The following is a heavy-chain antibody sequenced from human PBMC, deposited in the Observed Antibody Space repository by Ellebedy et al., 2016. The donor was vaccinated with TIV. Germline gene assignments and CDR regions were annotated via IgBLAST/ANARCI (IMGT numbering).Heavy chain of an antibody. V-gene: IGHV3-7*01. J-gene: IGHJ4*02. CDR1: GFTFSSYW. CDR2: IKQDGSKR. D-gene: IGHD6-19*01. Sequence: GESLKISCAASGFTFSSYWMSWVRQAPGKGLEWVANIKQDGSKRFYVDSVKGRFTVSRDNAQNALYLQMNSLRDEDTAVYYCARGDASGWHIDDWGQGTLVSVSS. CDR3: ARGDASGWHIDD.